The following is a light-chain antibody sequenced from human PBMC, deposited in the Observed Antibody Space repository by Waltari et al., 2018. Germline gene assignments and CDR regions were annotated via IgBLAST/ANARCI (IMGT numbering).Light chain of an antibody. CDR3: SSYTSSSTLV. CDR1: SSDVGGSTY. CDR2: DVS. J-gene: IGLJ3*02. V-gene: IGLV2-14*01. Sequence: QSALTQPASVSGSPGQSITISCTGTSSDVGGSTYVSWYQQHPGKAPKLMIYDVSKRPSGVSNRVSGSKSGNTASLTISGLQAEDEADYYGSSYTSSSTLVFGGGTKLTVL.